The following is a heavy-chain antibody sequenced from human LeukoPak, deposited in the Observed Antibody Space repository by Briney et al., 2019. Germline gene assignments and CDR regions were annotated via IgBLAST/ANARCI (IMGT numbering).Heavy chain of an antibody. CDR2: IIPIFGTA. CDR3: ARGPPNWGYDY. V-gene: IGHV1-69*13. J-gene: IGHJ4*02. CDR1: GGTFSSYA. D-gene: IGHD7-27*01. Sequence: RASVKVSSKASGGTFSSYAISWVRQAPGQGLEWMGGIIPIFGTANYAQKFQGRVTITADESTSTAYMELSSLRSDDTAVYYCARGPPNWGYDYWGPGTLVTVSS.